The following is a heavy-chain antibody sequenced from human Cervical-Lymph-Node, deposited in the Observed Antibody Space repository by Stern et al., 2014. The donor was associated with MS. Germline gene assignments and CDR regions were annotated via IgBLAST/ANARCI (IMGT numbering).Heavy chain of an antibody. CDR3: ASSIVVVPAAENKGFDP. V-gene: IGHV3-21*01. Sequence: EVQLVESGGGLVKPGGSLRVSCVGSGFNFSSYAMNWVRQAPGKGLEWVSSISSTSTYIYYADSVKGRFTISRDNAKNSLFLQMTSLRAEDTAVYYCASSIVVVPAAENKGFDPWGQGTLVTVSP. J-gene: IGHJ5*02. CDR2: ISSTSTYI. CDR1: GFNFSSYA. D-gene: IGHD2-2*01.